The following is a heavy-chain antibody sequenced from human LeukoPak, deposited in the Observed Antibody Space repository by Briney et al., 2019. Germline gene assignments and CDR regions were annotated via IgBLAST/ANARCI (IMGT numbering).Heavy chain of an antibody. D-gene: IGHD3-10*01. CDR2: INWNGGRT. J-gene: IGHJ4*02. CDR3: ASNYGSGSYYNGIDY. Sequence: PGGSLRLSCTASGFTFGDYAMSWVRQAPGKGLEWVSGINWNGGRTGYADSVKGRFTISRDNAKNSLYLQMNSLRAEDTAFYYCASNYGSGSYYNGIDYWGQGTLVTVSS. CDR1: GFTFGDYA. V-gene: IGHV3-20*04.